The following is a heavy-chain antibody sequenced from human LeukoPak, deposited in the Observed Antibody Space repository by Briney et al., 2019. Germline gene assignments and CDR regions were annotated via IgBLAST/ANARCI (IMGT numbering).Heavy chain of an antibody. CDR2: IYSGGST. CDR3: ARDPYGSWPTYYYYGMDV. D-gene: IGHD6-13*01. CDR1: GFTVSSNY. Sequence: GGSLRLSCAASGFTVSSNYMSWVRQAPGKGLEWVSVIYSGGSTYYADSGKGRFTISRDNSKNTLYLQMNSLRAEDTAVYYCARDPYGSWPTYYYYGMDVWGQGTTVTVSS. J-gene: IGHJ6*02. V-gene: IGHV3-53*01.